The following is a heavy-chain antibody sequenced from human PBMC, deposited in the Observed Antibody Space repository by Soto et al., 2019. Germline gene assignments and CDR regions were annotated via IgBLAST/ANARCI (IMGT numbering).Heavy chain of an antibody. Sequence: EVQLVESGGGLVQPGGSLRLSCAASGFTFSSYWMHWVRQAPGKGLVWVSRINSDGSSTSYADSVKGRFNISRDNAKNTLYLQMNSLRAEDTAVYYCVRTSLVVAAATREDYCGQGTLVSVSS. CDR3: VRTSLVVAAATREDY. CDR2: INSDGSST. CDR1: GFTFSSYW. V-gene: IGHV3-74*01. J-gene: IGHJ4*02. D-gene: IGHD2-15*01.